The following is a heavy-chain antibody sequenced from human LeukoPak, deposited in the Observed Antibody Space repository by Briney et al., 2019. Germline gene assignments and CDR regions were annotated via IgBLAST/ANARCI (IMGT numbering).Heavy chain of an antibody. D-gene: IGHD2-2*01. CDR3: ARVTRVVVPALGAFDI. CDR1: GYTFTSYA. CDR2: IIPIFGTA. V-gene: IGHV1-69*05. J-gene: IGHJ3*02. Sequence: SVKVSCKASGYTFTSYAISWVRQAPGQGLEWMGGIIPIFGTANYAQKFQGRVTITTDESTSTAYMELSSLRSEDTAVYYCARVTRVVVPALGAFDIWGQGTMVTVSS.